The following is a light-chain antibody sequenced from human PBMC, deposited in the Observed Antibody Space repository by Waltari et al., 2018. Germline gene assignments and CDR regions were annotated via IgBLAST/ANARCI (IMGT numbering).Light chain of an antibody. CDR3: MQAAQFPLT. V-gene: IGKV2-24*01. CDR1: QRLVHSDGNTY. Sequence: DIVLTQTPLSSPVTLGQPASISCRSSQRLVHSDGNTYLSWLQQRPGQPPRLLIYKTSNRFSGVPDRFNGSGAGTDFTLKISRVGAEDVGVYYCMQAAQFPLTFGGGTKVEIK. J-gene: IGKJ4*01. CDR2: KTS.